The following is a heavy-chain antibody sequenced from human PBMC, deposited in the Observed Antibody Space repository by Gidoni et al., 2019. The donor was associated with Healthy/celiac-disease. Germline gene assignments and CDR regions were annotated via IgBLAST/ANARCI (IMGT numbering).Heavy chain of an antibody. CDR2: LYHSGST. J-gene: IGHJ4*02. CDR3: ARTGPTSYGYRGYFDY. D-gene: IGHD5-18*01. V-gene: IGHV4-38-2*01. Sequence: QVQLQESGPGLVKPSETLSLTCAVSGYSISSGYYWGWIRQPPGKGLEWIGSLYHSGSTYYNPSLRSRVTISVDTSKNQFSLKLSSVTAADTAVYYCARTGPTSYGYRGYFDYWGQGTLVTVSS. CDR1: GYSISSGYY.